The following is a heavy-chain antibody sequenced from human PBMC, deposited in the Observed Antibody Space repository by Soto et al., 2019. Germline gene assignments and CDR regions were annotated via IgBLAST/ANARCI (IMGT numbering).Heavy chain of an antibody. CDR2: ITPTLGTT. J-gene: IGHJ4*02. CDR3: ARGFTTGVTIEGFDY. Sequence: SVKVSCKASGATFSGSAFSWVRQAPGQGLEWMGGITPTLGTTNYAQHLQGRVTITADEYTATSFTELTSLTSADTAIYYCARGFTTGVTIEGFDYWGQGTLVTVSS. D-gene: IGHD3-3*01. V-gene: IGHV1-69*13. CDR1: GATFSGSA.